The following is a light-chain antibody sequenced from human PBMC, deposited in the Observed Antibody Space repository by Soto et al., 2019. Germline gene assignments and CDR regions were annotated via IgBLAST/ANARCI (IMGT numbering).Light chain of an antibody. Sequence: QSALTQPPSASGSPGQSVTISCTGTSSDVGGYNYVSWYQQHPGKAPKLMIYEVSKRPSGVPDRFSGSKSGNPASLTGSGLQAEDEADYYCSSYTGSNIVVFGGGTKLTVL. V-gene: IGLV2-8*01. CDR1: SSDVGGYNY. CDR3: SSYTGSNIVV. CDR2: EVS. J-gene: IGLJ2*01.